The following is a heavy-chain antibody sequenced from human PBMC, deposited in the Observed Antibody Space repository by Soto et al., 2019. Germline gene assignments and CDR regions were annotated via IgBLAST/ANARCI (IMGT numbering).Heavy chain of an antibody. CDR3: AAHSGSTYGPLDY. V-gene: IGHV4-39*07. CDR2: IYHSGST. J-gene: IGHJ4*02. Sequence: SETLSLTCTVSGGSISSGGYYWSWIRQPPGKGLEWIGEIYHSGSTNYNPSLKSRVTISVDKSKNQFSLQLSSMTAADTAVYYCAAHSGSTYGPLDYWGQGTQVTSPQ. D-gene: IGHD3-10*01. CDR1: GGSISSGGYY.